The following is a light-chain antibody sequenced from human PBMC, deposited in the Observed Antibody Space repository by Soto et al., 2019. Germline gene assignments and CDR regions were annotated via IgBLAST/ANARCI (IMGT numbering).Light chain of an antibody. Sequence: EIVLTQSPGTLSLSPGERDTLSCRASQSVSSSYLAWYQQKPGKAPRLLIYGASSRATGIPDRFSGSGSGTDFTLTISRLEPEDFAVYYCQQYGSSPMYTVGQGTKLEIK. CDR1: QSVSSSY. CDR2: GAS. J-gene: IGKJ2*01. V-gene: IGKV3-20*01. CDR3: QQYGSSPMYT.